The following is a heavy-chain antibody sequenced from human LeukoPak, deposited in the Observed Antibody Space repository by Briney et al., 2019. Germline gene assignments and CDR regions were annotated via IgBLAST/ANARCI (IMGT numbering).Heavy chain of an antibody. CDR1: GFTFSTNS. Sequence: GGSLRLSCAAPGFTFSTNSMSWVRQAPGKGLEWVSYITSSGSVIHYSDSVRGRFTISRDNAKSSLYLQMNSLRAEDTAIYYCARDWASPGPTTIWGQGTLVTVSS. CDR3: ARDWASPGPTTI. D-gene: IGHD1-26*01. J-gene: IGHJ4*02. CDR2: ITSSGSVI. V-gene: IGHV3-48*01.